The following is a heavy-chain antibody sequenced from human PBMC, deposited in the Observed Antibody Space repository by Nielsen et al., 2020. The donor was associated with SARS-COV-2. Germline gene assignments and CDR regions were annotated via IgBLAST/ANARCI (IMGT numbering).Heavy chain of an antibody. D-gene: IGHD5-12*01. J-gene: IGHJ4*02. CDR1: GCSIVSHY. CDR3: ARGNSGSDLPDY. V-gene: IGHV4-59*11. CDR2: ISYNVNI. Sequence: SETLSLTFTLSGCSIVSHYWIWIRQPPGKVLDWLAFISYNVNIKYSPSLKSRLTMSLNTNYFSLKVTSVTTGDTAVYYCARGNSGSDLPDYWGQGILVTVPS.